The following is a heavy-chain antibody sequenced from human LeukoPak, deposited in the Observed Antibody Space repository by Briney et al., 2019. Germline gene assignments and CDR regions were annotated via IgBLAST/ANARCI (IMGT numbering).Heavy chain of an antibody. CDR1: GFTFSSYG. CDR3: AVAAYDYVWGSYRRGYYFDY. Sequence: PGGSLRLSCAASGFTFSSYGMHWVRQAPGKGLEWVAFIRYDGSNKYYADSVKGRFTISRDNSKNALYLQMNSLRAEDTAVYYCAVAAYDYVWGSYRRGYYFDYWGQGTLVTVSS. V-gene: IGHV3-30*02. D-gene: IGHD3-16*02. CDR2: IRYDGSNK. J-gene: IGHJ4*02.